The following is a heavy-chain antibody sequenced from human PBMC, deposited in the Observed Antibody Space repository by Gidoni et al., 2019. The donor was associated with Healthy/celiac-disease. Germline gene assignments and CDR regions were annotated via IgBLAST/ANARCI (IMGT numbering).Heavy chain of an antibody. V-gene: IGHV1-69*06. J-gene: IGHJ4*02. D-gene: IGHD5-12*01. CDR1: GGTFSSYA. CDR2: IIPIFGTA. CDR3: ASPGYSGYDWMGIDY. Sequence: QVQLVQSGAEVTKPGSSVKVSCKASGGTFSSYAISWVRQAPGQGLEWMGGIIPIFGTANYAQKFQGRVTITADKSTSTAYMELSSLRSEDTAVYYCASPGYSGYDWMGIDYWGQGTLVTVSS.